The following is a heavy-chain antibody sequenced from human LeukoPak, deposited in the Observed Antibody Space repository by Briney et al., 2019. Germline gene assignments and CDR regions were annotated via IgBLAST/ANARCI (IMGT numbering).Heavy chain of an antibody. D-gene: IGHD2-2*01. CDR3: SSGTVVMPTAVFH. Sequence: GGSLKLSCAASGFTFSDSGIHWVRQASGKGLEGVGRIRSKADSYATAYAASVKGRFTISRDDSKNTAYLQMNSLKTEDTAVYYCSSGTVVMPTAVFHWGQGSLVTVSS. CDR2: IRSKADSYAT. V-gene: IGHV3-73*01. J-gene: IGHJ4*02. CDR1: GFTFSDSG.